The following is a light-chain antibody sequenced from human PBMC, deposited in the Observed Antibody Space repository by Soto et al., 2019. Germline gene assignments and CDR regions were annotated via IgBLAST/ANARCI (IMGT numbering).Light chain of an antibody. CDR1: SSDVGGSNY. V-gene: IGLV2-14*01. CDR2: DVS. J-gene: IGLJ1*01. Sequence: QSVLTQPASVSGSPGQSITISCTGTSSDVGGSNYVSWYQQLPGKAPKLMIYDVSDRPSGVSNRFSGSKSGNTASLTISGLQAEDEADYYCSSYTSSSTLEVFGTGTKVTVL. CDR3: SSYTSSSTLEV.